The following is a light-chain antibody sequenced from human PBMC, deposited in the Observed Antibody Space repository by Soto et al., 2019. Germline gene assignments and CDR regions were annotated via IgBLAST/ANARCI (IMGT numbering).Light chain of an antibody. CDR3: GSWDSSLSAYV. CDR1: SNNVGGYNY. J-gene: IGLJ1*01. CDR2: DVT. Sequence: QSALTQPRSVSGSPGQSVTISCTGASNNVGGYNYVSWYQHHPGKVPQLIIYDVTKRPSGVPDRFSGSKSGNTASLTISGLQVEDEADYYCGSWDSSLSAYVFGTGTKLTVL. V-gene: IGLV2-11*01.